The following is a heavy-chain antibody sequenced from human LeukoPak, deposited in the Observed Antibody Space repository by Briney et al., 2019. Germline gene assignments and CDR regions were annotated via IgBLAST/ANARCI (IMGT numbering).Heavy chain of an antibody. D-gene: IGHD6-6*01. Sequence: PGGSLRLSCAASGFTFSDYGMSWIRQAPGKGLKWVANINQDGSQKYYVDSVKGRFTISRDNAKNSLYLQMNSLRAEDTAVYYCAREGSRRGMDVWGQGTTVTVSS. J-gene: IGHJ6*02. V-gene: IGHV3-7*03. CDR3: AREGSRRGMDV. CDR2: INQDGSQK. CDR1: GFTFSDYG.